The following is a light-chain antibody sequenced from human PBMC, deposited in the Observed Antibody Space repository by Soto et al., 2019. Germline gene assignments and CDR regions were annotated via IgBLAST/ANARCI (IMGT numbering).Light chain of an antibody. CDR2: DAS. Sequence: DIQMTQSPSSLSASVGDRVTITCRASQSIDNYLNWYHQKPGKAPKLLIYDASNLQSGAPSRFSGSGSGTEFTLTISSLLPEDFATYYFQQSYTIPITVGQGTRVDIK. V-gene: IGKV1-39*01. CDR3: QQSYTIPIT. J-gene: IGKJ5*01. CDR1: QSIDNY.